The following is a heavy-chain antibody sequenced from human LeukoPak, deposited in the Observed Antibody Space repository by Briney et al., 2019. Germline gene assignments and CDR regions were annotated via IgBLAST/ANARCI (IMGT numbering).Heavy chain of an antibody. CDR3: ARGAHVRMYDSNHNCFDP. CDR1: GGTFSSYA. CDR2: IIPIFGTA. Sequence: GASVKVSCKASGGTFSSYAISWVRQAPGQGLEWMGGIIPIFGTANYAQKFQGRVTMTRDMSTSTVYMELSSLRSEDTAVYYCARGAHVRMYDSNHNCFDPWGQGTLVTVSS. V-gene: IGHV1-69*05. J-gene: IGHJ5*02. D-gene: IGHD3-22*01.